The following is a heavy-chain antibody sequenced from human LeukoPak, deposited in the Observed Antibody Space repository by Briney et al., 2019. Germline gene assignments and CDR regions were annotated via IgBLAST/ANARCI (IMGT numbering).Heavy chain of an antibody. J-gene: IGHJ1*01. CDR1: GYTFTSYY. CDR2: ISAYNGNT. V-gene: IGHV1-18*04. Sequence: GASVKVSCKASGYTFTSYYMHWVRQAPGQGLEWMGWISAYNGNTNYAQKLQGRVTMTTDTSTSTAYMELRSLRSDDTAVYYCARASDLWFGELSHAEYFQHWGQGTLVTVSS. CDR3: ARASDLWFGELSHAEYFQH. D-gene: IGHD3-10*01.